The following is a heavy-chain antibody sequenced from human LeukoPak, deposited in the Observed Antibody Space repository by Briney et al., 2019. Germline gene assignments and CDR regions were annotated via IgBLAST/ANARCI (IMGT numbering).Heavy chain of an antibody. Sequence: ASVKVSCKASGYTFTGYYMHWVRQAPGQGLEWMGWINPNSDGTNYAQKFQGRVTMTRDTSISTAYMELSRLRSDDTAVYYCASWDYYDSSGYFCWGQGTLVTVSS. CDR2: INPNSDGT. J-gene: IGHJ4*02. CDR3: ASWDYYDSSGYFC. D-gene: IGHD3-22*01. V-gene: IGHV1-2*02. CDR1: GYTFTGYY.